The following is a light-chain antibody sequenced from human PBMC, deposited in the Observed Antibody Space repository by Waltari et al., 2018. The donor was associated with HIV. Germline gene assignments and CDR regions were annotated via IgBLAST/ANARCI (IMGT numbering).Light chain of an antibody. CDR2: STN. CDR3: VLYMGSGSGV. CDR1: SGSVSTSYY. J-gene: IGLJ3*02. V-gene: IGLV8-61*01. Sequence: QTVVTQEPSFSVSPGGTVTLTCGLSSGSVSTSYYPSWYQQTPGQAPRTLIYSTNTRSSGVPDRFAGSIRGNKVALTITGAQADDESDYYCVLYMGSGSGVFGGGTKLTVL.